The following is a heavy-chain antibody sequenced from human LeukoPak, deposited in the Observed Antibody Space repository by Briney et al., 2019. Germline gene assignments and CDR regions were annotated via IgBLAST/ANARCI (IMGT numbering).Heavy chain of an antibody. Sequence: GGSLRLSCAASGFTVSSNYMSWVRQAPGKGLEWVSSISSSSSYIYYADSVKGRFTISRDNAKNSLYLQMNSLRAEDTAVYYCARGKYSSSWDPSSDYWGQGTLVTVSS. CDR3: ARGKYSSSWDPSSDY. D-gene: IGHD6-13*01. V-gene: IGHV3-21*01. J-gene: IGHJ4*02. CDR1: GFTVSSNY. CDR2: ISSSSSYI.